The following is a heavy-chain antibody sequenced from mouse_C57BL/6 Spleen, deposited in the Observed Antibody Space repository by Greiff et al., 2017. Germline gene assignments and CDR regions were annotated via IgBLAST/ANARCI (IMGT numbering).Heavy chain of an antibody. V-gene: IGHV5-4*03. CDR3: ARYYSNYEGAIDY. J-gene: IGHJ4*01. CDR1: GFTFSSYA. D-gene: IGHD2-5*01. CDR2: ISDGGSYT. Sequence: EVMLVESGGGLVKPGGSLKLSCAASGFTFSSYAMSWVRQTPEKRLEWVATISDGGSYTYYPDNVKGRFTISRDNAKNNLYLQMSHLKSEDTAMYYCARYYSNYEGAIDYWGQGTSVTVSS.